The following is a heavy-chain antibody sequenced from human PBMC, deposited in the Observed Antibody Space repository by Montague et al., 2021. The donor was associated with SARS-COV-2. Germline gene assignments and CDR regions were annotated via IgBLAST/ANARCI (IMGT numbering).Heavy chain of an antibody. J-gene: IGHJ4*02. CDR2: IHYSGRT. Sequence: SETRSLTCSVSGDSISRSTNHWGWIRQPPGKGLEWIASIHYSGRTYHNPPLKSRVTMSVDTSKNQFSLKLNSVTAADTAVYYCTRTTDDSALAATFWGQGTLVTVSS. CDR1: GDSISRSTNH. D-gene: IGHD6-19*01. CDR3: TRTTDDSALAATF. V-gene: IGHV4-39*01.